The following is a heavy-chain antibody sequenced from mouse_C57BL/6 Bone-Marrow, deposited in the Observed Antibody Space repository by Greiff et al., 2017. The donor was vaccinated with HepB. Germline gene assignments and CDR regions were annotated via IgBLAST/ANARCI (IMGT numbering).Heavy chain of an antibody. CDR1: GFTFSDYG. CDR3: ARRLLRSFDY. J-gene: IGHJ2*01. Sequence: EVKLQESGGGLVKPGGSLKLSCAASGFTFSDYGMHWVRQAPEKGLEWVAYISSGSSTIYYADTVKGRFTISRNNAKNTLFLHMTSLRSEDTAMYYCARRLLRSFDYWGQGTTLTVSS. V-gene: IGHV5-17*01. CDR2: ISSGSSTI. D-gene: IGHD1-1*01.